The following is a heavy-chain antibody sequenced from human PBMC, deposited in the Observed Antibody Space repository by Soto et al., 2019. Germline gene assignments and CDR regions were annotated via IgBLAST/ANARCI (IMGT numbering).Heavy chain of an antibody. D-gene: IGHD2-2*01. J-gene: IGHJ6*02. V-gene: IGHV1-69*13. CDR2: IIPIFGTA. Sequence: ASVKVSCKASGGTFSSYAISWVRQAPGQGLEWMGGIIPIFGTANYAQKFQGRVTITADESTSTAYMELSSLRSEDTAVYYCARDYLSDIVVVPAAMGGRNYYYGMDVWGQGTTVTVSS. CDR3: ARDYLSDIVVVPAAMGGRNYYYGMDV. CDR1: GGTFSSYA.